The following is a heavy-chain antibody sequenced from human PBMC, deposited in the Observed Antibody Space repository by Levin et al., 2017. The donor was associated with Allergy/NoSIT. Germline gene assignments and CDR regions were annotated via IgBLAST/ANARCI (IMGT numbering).Heavy chain of an antibody. V-gene: IGHV1-18*01. J-gene: IGHJ4*02. CDR1: GYTFSNYD. CDR2: ISGYTGNT. Sequence: ASVKVSCKPSGYTFSNYDITWVRQAPGQGLEWMGWISGYTGNTNYVQKVQGRVTMTTDTSTSTAYMELRSLRSDDTAVYYCTRGSGSSSSGLGYWGQGTLVTVSS. D-gene: IGHD3-10*01. CDR3: TRGSGSSSSGLGY.